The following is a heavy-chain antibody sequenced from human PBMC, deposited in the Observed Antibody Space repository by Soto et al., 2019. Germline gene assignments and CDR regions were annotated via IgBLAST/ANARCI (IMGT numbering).Heavy chain of an antibody. Sequence: SETLSLTCAVYGGSFSGYYWSWIRQPPGKGLEWIGEINHSGSTDYNPSLKSRVTISVDTSKNQFSLKLSSVTAADTAVYYCARRNSAAAGRFSVRKNWFDPWGQGALVTVSS. CDR1: GGSFSGYY. J-gene: IGHJ5*02. CDR2: INHSGST. D-gene: IGHD6-13*01. CDR3: ARRNSAAAGRFSVRKNWFDP. V-gene: IGHV4-34*01.